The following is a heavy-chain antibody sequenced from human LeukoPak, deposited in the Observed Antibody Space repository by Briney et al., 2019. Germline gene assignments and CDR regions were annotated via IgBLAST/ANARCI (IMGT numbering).Heavy chain of an antibody. CDR2: INHSGST. CDR3: ARGLRGVSLYHYFDY. D-gene: IGHD3-16*02. V-gene: IGHV4-34*01. CDR1: GGSFSGYY. J-gene: IGHJ4*02. Sequence: SETLSLTCAVYGGSFSGYYWSWIRQPPGKGLEWIGEINHSGSTNYNPSLKSRVTISVDTSKNQFSLRLSSVTAADTAVYYCARGLRGVSLYHYFDYWGQGTLVTVSS.